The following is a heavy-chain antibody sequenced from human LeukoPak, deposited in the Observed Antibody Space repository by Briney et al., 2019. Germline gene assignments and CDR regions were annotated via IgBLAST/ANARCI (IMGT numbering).Heavy chain of an antibody. J-gene: IGHJ4*02. Sequence: PEGSLRLSCAASGFTFSSYAMHWVRQAPGKGLEWVAVISYDGSDKYYADSVKGRFTISRDNSKNTLYLQMNSLRAEDTAVYYCARSLIRGNYDSMYYFDYWGQGTLVTVSS. CDR3: ARSLIRGNYDSMYYFDY. V-gene: IGHV3-30-3*01. CDR2: ISYDGSDK. D-gene: IGHD3-3*01. CDR1: GFTFSSYA.